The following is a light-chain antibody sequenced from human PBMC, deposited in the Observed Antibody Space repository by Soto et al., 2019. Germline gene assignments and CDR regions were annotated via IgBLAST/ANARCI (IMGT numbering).Light chain of an antibody. V-gene: IGLV2-14*01. CDR2: EIS. CDR1: SSDVGGYDY. Sequence: QSVLTQPATVSGSPGQPITISCTGTSSDVGGYDYVSWYQQHPGKDPKLLIYEISIRASGVSNRFSASKSANTASLTISGFQPEDEAGYYCISFTSSGTLLGGGPQLNVL. CDR3: ISFTSSGTL. J-gene: IGLJ2*01.